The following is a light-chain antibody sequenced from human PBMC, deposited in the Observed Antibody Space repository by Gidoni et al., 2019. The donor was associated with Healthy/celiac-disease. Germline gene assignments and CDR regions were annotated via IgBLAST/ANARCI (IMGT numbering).Light chain of an antibody. CDR2: DNS. J-gene: IGLJ1*01. Sequence: QSVLTQPPSVSWAPGQRVPISCTGSSSNIGAGYDVHWYQQLPGTAPKLVIYDNSNRPSGVPDRFSGSKSGTAALLAITGLQAEDEADYYCQSYDSSLSGYVFGTGTKVTVL. CDR1: SSNIGAGYD. V-gene: IGLV1-40*01. CDR3: QSYDSSLSGYV.